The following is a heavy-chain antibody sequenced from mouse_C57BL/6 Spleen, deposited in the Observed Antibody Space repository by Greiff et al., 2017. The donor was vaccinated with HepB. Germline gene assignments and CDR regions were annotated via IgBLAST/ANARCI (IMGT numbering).Heavy chain of an antibody. Sequence: QVQLQQPGAELVKPGASVKLSCKASGYTFTSYWMQWVKQRPGQGLEWIGEIDPSDSYTNYNQKFKGKATLTVDTSSSTAYMQLSSLTSEDSAVYYCASFYYSFAYWGQGTLVTVSA. V-gene: IGHV1-50*01. CDR3: ASFYYSFAY. CDR2: IDPSDSYT. CDR1: GYTFTSYW. D-gene: IGHD2-1*01. J-gene: IGHJ3*01.